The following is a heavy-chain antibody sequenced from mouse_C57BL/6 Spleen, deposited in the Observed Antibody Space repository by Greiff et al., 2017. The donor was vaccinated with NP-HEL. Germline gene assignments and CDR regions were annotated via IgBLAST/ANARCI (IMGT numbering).Heavy chain of an antibody. CDR3: ARPTVVATRGNCEV. J-gene: IGHJ1*03. CDR1: GYTFTSYW. D-gene: IGHD1-1*01. V-gene: IGHV1-64*01. Sequence: QVQLQQPGAELVKPGASVKLSCKASGYTFTSYWMHWVKQRPGQGLEWIGMIHPNSGSTNYNEKFKSKATLTVEQSSSTAYMQRSSRTSEDSAVYYCARPTVVATRGNCEVWGTGTTVTVSS. CDR2: IHPNSGST.